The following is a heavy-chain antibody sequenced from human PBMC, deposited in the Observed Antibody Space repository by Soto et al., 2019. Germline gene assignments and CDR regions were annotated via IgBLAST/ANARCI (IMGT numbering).Heavy chain of an antibody. J-gene: IGHJ6*02. CDR2: INTHNGNT. CDR1: GYTFSTYG. CDR3: TREGSAPYYYYGMDV. D-gene: IGHD3-10*01. V-gene: IGHV1-18*01. Sequence: ASVKVSCKASGYTFSTYGISWVRQAPGQGLEWMGWINTHNGNTNYAQNLQGRVTMTADTSTSTAYMELRSLRSDDTAVYYCTREGSAPYYYYGMDVWGQGTTVTVPS.